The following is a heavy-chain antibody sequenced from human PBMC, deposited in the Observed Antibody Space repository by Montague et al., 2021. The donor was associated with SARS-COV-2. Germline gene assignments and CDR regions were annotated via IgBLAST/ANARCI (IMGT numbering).Heavy chain of an antibody. V-gene: IGHV4-61*05. Sequence: SETLSLTCTFSGGSISTIFNFWGWIRQPPGKGREWVGYIYYSRSTNYNPSLKSRVTISVDTSKNQFSLKLSSVTAADTDVYYCARGFDYWGQGTLVTVSS. CDR2: IYYSRST. CDR1: GGSISTIFNF. CDR3: ARGFDY. J-gene: IGHJ4*02.